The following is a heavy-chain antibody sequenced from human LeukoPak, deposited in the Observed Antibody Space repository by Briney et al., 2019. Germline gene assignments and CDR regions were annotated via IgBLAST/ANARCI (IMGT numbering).Heavy chain of an antibody. CDR1: GGSISSGGYY. CDR2: IYYSGST. V-gene: IGHV4-31*03. CDR3: ARSYQGDYYGSGSIDY. Sequence: SQTLSLTCTVSGGSISSGGYYWSWIRQHPGKGLEWIGYIYYSGSTYYNPSLKSRVTISVDTSKNQFSLKLSSVTAADTAVYYCARSYQGDYYGSGSIDYWGQGTLVTVSS. D-gene: IGHD3-10*01. J-gene: IGHJ4*02.